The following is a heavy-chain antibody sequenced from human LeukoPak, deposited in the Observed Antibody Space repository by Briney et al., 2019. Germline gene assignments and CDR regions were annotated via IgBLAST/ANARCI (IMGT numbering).Heavy chain of an antibody. CDR1: GFTFDDYG. CDR3: AKTDLRFLEWTHPFDP. Sequence: GGSLRLSCAASGFTFDDYGMSWVRQAPGKGLEWVSAISGSGGSTYYADSVKGRFTISRDNSKNTLYLQMNSLRAEDTAVYYCAKTDLRFLEWTHPFDPWGQGTLVTVSS. CDR2: ISGSGGST. J-gene: IGHJ5*02. V-gene: IGHV3-23*01. D-gene: IGHD3-3*01.